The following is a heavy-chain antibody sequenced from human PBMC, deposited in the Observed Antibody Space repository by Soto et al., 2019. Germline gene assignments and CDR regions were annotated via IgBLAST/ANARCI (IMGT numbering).Heavy chain of an antibody. CDR2: ISHSGHIT. J-gene: IGHJ4*02. CDR1: GFNFNDYY. Sequence: QVQLVESGGGLVKPGGSLRLSCAASGFNFNDYYMSWIRQAQGKGLEWLSYISHSGHITNYTDTVKGRFTISRDNXXXXXXXXXXXXXXXXXXXXXXXXXXXXXHYWGQGTLVTVSS. CDR3: XXXXXXXHY. V-gene: IGHV3-11*01.